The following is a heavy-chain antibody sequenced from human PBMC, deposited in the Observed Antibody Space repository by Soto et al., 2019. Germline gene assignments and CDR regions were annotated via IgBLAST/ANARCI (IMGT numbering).Heavy chain of an antibody. CDR1: GFTFSSYA. D-gene: IGHD2-2*01. J-gene: IGHJ4*02. CDR3: AKDPRVVVPAADFDY. CDR2: ISGSGGST. Sequence: GGSLRLSCAASGFTFSSYAMSWVRQAPGKGLEWVSAISGSGGSTYYADSVKGRFAISRDNSKNTLYLQMNSLRAEDTAVYYCAKDPRVVVPAADFDYWGQGTLVTVSS. V-gene: IGHV3-23*01.